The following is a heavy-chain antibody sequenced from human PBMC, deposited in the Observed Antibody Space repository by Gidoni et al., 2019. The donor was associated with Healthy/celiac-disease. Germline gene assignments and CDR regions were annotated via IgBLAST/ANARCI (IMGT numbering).Heavy chain of an antibody. Sequence: QVQLVESGGGVVQPGRSLSLSCAASGFTFGSYAMHWVRQAPGKGLGWVAVISYDGSNKYYADSVKGRFTISRDNSKNTLYLQMNSLRAEDTAVYYCARELALALDYWGQGTLVTVSS. CDR1: GFTFGSYA. J-gene: IGHJ4*02. V-gene: IGHV3-30-3*01. CDR2: ISYDGSNK. CDR3: ARELALALDY. D-gene: IGHD5-12*01.